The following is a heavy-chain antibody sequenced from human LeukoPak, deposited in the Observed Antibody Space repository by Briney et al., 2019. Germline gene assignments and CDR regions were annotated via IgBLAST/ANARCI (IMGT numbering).Heavy chain of an antibody. CDR3: AREGLDSSSSGYFDY. Sequence: GGSLRLSCAASGFTFSSYAMHWVRQAPGKGLEWVAVISYDGSNKYYADSVKGRFTISRDNSKNTLYLQMNSLRAEDTAVYYCAREGLDSSSSGYFDYWGQGTLVTVSS. J-gene: IGHJ4*02. D-gene: IGHD6-6*01. V-gene: IGHV3-30*04. CDR1: GFTFSSYA. CDR2: ISYDGSNK.